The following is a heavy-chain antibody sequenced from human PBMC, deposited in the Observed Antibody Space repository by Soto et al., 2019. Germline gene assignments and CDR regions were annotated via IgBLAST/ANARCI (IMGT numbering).Heavy chain of an antibody. D-gene: IGHD2-2*01. J-gene: IGHJ6*02. Sequence: QVQLVESGGGVVQPGRSLRLSCAASGFTFSSYGMHWVRQAPGKGLEWVAVIWYDGSNKYYADSVKGRFTISRDNSKNTLYLQMNSLRAEDTAVYYCARALDSTIGMDVWGQETTVTVSS. CDR1: GFTFSSYG. V-gene: IGHV3-33*01. CDR2: IWYDGSNK. CDR3: ARALDSTIGMDV.